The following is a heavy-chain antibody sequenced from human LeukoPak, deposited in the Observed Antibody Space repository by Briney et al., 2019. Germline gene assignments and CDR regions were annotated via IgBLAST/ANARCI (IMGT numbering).Heavy chain of an antibody. CDR2: IYPGDSDT. CDR3: ARLHHYYDSSGYTSHYFDY. CDR1: GYNFTNYW. V-gene: IGHV5-51*01. J-gene: IGHJ4*02. Sequence: GESLKISCKGSGYNFTNYWIGWVRQMPGKGLEWMGIIYPGDSDTTYSPSFQGQVTISADKSISTAYLQWSSLKASDTAMYYCARLHHYYDSSGYTSHYFDYWGQGTLVTVSS. D-gene: IGHD3-22*01.